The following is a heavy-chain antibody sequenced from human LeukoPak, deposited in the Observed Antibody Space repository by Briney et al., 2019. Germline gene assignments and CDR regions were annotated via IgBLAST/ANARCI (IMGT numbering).Heavy chain of an antibody. D-gene: IGHD6-13*01. J-gene: IGHJ6*02. CDR1: DGSISSYY. CDR3: ARTSSNSWSYGMDV. CDR2: IYPSGST. Sequence: SETLSLTRTVYDGSISSYYWSWIRQPAGKGLEWIGRIYPSGSTNYNPSLKSRVTMSVDTSKNQFPLKLSSVTAADTAVYYCARTSSNSWSYGMDVWGQGTTVTVS. V-gene: IGHV4-4*07.